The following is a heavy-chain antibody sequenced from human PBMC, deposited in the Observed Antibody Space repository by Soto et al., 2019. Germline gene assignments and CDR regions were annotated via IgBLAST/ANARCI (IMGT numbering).Heavy chain of an antibody. J-gene: IGHJ4*02. CDR2: IYWDDDK. Sequence: QITLKESGPTLVKPTQTLTLTCTFSGFSFSTSGEAVGWIRQPPRKSLEWLALIYWDDDKRYMSSWKERLTISKDTSKNQVVLTLTNMDPMDTGTYYCAHRLRSSGYVAFDYWSQGTVVTVS. CDR1: GFSFSTSGEA. CDR3: AHRLRSSGYVAFDY. D-gene: IGHD6-25*01. V-gene: IGHV2-5*02.